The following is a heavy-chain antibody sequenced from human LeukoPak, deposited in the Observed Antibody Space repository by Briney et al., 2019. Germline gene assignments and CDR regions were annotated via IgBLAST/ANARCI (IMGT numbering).Heavy chain of an antibody. CDR1: GFTVSSNY. J-gene: IGHJ6*02. CDR2: IYSGGST. V-gene: IGHV3-53*01. D-gene: IGHD4-17*01. Sequence: GGSLRLSCAASGFTVSSNYLSWVRKPQGKGLGWVSVIYSGGSTYYADSVKGRFTISRDNSKNTLYLQMNGLRAEDTAVYYCARTVTNPYYYYGMDVWGQGTTVAVSS. CDR3: ARTVTNPYYYYGMDV.